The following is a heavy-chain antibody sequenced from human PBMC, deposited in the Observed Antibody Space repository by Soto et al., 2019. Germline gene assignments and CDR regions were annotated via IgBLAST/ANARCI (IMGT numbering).Heavy chain of an antibody. D-gene: IGHD2-21*01. CDR1: GFTFSSYA. J-gene: IGHJ6*02. Sequence: TGGSLRLSCAASGFTFSSYAMHWVRQAPGKGLEWVAVISYDGSNKYYADSVKGRFTISRDNARNTLSPQMNSLRADDTAVYYCARLSGDHSAFFSYGMDAWGQGTTVTVSS. CDR2: ISYDGSNK. V-gene: IGHV3-30-3*01. CDR3: ARLSGDHSAFFSYGMDA.